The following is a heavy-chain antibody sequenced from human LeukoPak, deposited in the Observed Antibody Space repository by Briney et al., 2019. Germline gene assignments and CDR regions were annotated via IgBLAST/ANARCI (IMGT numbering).Heavy chain of an antibody. V-gene: IGHV4-34*01. CDR1: GGSFSGYY. Sequence: KSSETLSLTCAVYGGSFSGYYWSWIRQPPGKGLEWIGEINHSGSTNYNPSLKSRVTISVDTSKNQFSLKLSSVTAADTAVYYCARRRVVRGVIVRYFDYWGQGTLVTVSS. CDR3: ARRRVVRGVIVRYFDY. J-gene: IGHJ4*02. CDR2: INHSGST. D-gene: IGHD3-10*01.